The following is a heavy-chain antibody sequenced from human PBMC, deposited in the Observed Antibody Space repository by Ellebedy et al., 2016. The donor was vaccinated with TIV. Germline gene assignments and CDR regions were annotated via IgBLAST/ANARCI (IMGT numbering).Heavy chain of an antibody. CDR2: ISGSGGST. CDR3: AKGSYCSGGSCYYYYYMDV. CDR1: GFTFSSYA. V-gene: IGHV3-23*01. Sequence: GESLKISXAASGFTFSSYAMSWVRQAPGKGLEWVSAISGSGGSTYYADSVKGRFTTSRDNSKNTLYLQMNSLRAEDTAVYYCAKGSYCSGGSCYYYYYMDVWGKGTTVTVSS. J-gene: IGHJ6*03. D-gene: IGHD2-15*01.